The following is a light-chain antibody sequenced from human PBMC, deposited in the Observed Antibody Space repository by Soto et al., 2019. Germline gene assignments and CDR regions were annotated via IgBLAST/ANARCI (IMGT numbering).Light chain of an antibody. Sequence: ETVLTQSPATLSLSPGDRPTLSCRAGQSVSRYLAWYQQKPGQPPRLLIYDTSNRATGIPARVSGSESETDLTLTISSLEPEDFAIYYCQLRSNWPPDTFGGGTRVQI. V-gene: IGKV3-11*01. J-gene: IGKJ4*02. CDR2: DTS. CDR1: QSVSRY. CDR3: QLRSNWPPDT.